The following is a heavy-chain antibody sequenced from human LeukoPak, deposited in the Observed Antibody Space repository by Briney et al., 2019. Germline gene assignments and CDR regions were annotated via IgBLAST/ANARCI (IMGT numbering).Heavy chain of an antibody. J-gene: IGHJ6*03. D-gene: IGHD3-3*01. Sequence: GGSLRLSCAASGFTFSSYSMNWVRQAPGKGLEWVSSISSSSSYIYYADSVKGRFTISRDNAKSSLYLQMNSLRAEDTAVYYCARAYYDFWSGYPLGDYYYMDVWGKGTTVTVSS. CDR2: ISSSSSYI. CDR3: ARAYYDFWSGYPLGDYYYMDV. CDR1: GFTFSSYS. V-gene: IGHV3-21*01.